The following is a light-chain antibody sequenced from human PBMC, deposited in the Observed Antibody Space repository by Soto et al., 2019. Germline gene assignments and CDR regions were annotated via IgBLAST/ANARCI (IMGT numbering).Light chain of an antibody. Sequence: EIVLTQSTGTLSLSPGERATLSCRASQSFSGTYLAWYQQKPGQAPRLLIYAASTRATGIPDRFSGSGSGTDFTLTISRLEPEDFAVYYCQQYGSSPRITFGQGTRLEIK. V-gene: IGKV3-20*01. J-gene: IGKJ5*01. CDR1: QSFSGTY. CDR2: AAS. CDR3: QQYGSSPRIT.